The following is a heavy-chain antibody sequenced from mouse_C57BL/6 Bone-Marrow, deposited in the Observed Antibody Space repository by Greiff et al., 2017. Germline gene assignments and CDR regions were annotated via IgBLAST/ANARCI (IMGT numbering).Heavy chain of an antibody. Sequence: QVQLQQPGAELVMPGASVKLSCKASGYTFTSYWMHWVKQRPGQGLEWIGEIDPSDSYTNYNQKFKGKSTLTVDKSSSTAYMQLSSLTSEDSAVXYCARDGNYDYYAMDYWGQGTSVTVSS. J-gene: IGHJ4*01. CDR2: IDPSDSYT. V-gene: IGHV1-69*01. CDR3: ARDGNYDYYAMDY. D-gene: IGHD2-1*01. CDR1: GYTFTSYW.